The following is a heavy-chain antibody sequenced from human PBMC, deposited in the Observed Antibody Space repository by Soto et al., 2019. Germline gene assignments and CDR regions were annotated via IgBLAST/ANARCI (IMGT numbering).Heavy chain of an antibody. CDR3: ARPRGSRGYCSGGSCYSGGGQNWFDP. D-gene: IGHD2-15*01. CDR2: SYYSGST. V-gene: IGHV4-39*01. CDR1: GVSISSSSYY. Sequence: PSETLSLTCTVSGVSISSSSYYWGWIRQPPGKGLEWIGSSYYSGSTYYNPSVKSRRTISVDTSKNLFSLRLSSVTAADTAVYYCARPRGSRGYCSGGSCYSGGGQNWFDPWGQGTLVTVSS. J-gene: IGHJ5*02.